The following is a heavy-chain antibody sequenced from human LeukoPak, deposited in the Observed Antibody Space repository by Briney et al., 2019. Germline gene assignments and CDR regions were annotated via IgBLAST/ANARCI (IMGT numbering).Heavy chain of an antibody. J-gene: IGHJ2*01. CDR3: ARTYSRYWYFDL. CDR1: GYTFTSYD. V-gene: IGHV1-8*01. D-gene: IGHD6-13*01. Sequence: ASVKVSCKASGYTFTSYDINWVRQATGQGLEWMGWMNPNSGNTGHAQKFQGRVTMTRNTSISTAYMELSSLRSEDTAVYYCARTYSRYWYFDLWGRGTLVTVSS. CDR2: MNPNSGNT.